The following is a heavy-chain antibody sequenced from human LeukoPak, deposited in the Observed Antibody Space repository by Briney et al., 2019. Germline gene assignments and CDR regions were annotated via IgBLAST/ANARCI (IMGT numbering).Heavy chain of an antibody. J-gene: IGHJ5*02. D-gene: IGHD3-16*01. CDR2: INPSGGST. V-gene: IGHV1-46*01. Sequence: ASVKVSCKASGYTFTSYYMHWVRQAPGQGLEWMGIINPSGGSTSYAQKFQGRVTMTRDTSTSTVYMELSSLRSEDTAVYYCARGLYYDYVWGSFPFDPWGQGTLVTVYS. CDR3: ARGLYYDYVWGSFPFDP. CDR1: GYTFTSYY.